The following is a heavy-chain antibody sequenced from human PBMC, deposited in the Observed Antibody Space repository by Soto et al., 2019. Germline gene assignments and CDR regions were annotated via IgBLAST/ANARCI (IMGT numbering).Heavy chain of an antibody. D-gene: IGHD2-2*01. J-gene: IGHJ3*02. Sequence: EVQLLESGGTVVQPGGSLRLSCAASGFTFSTYGVSWVRQAPGKGLEWVSSISGSGYNTFYADSVKGRFTISRDNSNNTVHLLMNNLRADDTALYYCARVVDRSYDGTDYALDAFDIWGQGTMVTVSS. CDR3: ARVVDRSYDGTDYALDAFDI. V-gene: IGHV3-23*01. CDR2: ISGSGYNT. CDR1: GFTFSTYG.